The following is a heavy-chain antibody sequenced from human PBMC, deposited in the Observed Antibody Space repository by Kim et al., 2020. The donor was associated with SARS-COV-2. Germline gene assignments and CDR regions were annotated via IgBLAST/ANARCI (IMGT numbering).Heavy chain of an antibody. CDR3: ARGSDFWSGYSIDY. Sequence: TPSLKSRVTISVDTSKNQFSLKRSSVTAADTAVYYCARGSDFWSGYSIDYWGQGTLVTVSS. D-gene: IGHD3-3*01. J-gene: IGHJ4*02. V-gene: IGHV4-59*09.